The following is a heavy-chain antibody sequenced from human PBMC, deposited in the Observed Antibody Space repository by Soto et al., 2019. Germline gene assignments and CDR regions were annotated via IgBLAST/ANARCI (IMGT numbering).Heavy chain of an antibody. CDR2: IHYSGTT. V-gene: IGHV4-59*01. D-gene: IGHD2-2*01. Sequence: SETLSLTCTVSGGSMRDYFWTWIRQPPGKGLEWIGYIHYSGTTSFFPSYNPSLRSRVTISEDTSKNQFSLKLLSVTTADTAVYFCAAGGATSRILAASYLDFWGPGTLPPVSS. CDR3: AAGGATSRILAASYLDF. J-gene: IGHJ4*02. CDR1: GGSMRDYF.